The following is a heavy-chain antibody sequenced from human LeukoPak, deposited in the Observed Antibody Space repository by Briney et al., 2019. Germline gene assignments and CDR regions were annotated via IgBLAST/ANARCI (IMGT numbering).Heavy chain of an antibody. J-gene: IGHJ3*02. CDR2: IIPILGIA. Sequence: SVKVSYKASGGTFSSYAISWVRQAPGPGLEWMGRIIPILGIANYAQKFQGRVTITADKSTSTAYMELSSLRSEDTAVYYCARDRSAAPFGIWGQGTMVTVSS. CDR3: ARDRSAAPFGI. CDR1: GGTFSSYA. D-gene: IGHD6-13*01. V-gene: IGHV1-69*04.